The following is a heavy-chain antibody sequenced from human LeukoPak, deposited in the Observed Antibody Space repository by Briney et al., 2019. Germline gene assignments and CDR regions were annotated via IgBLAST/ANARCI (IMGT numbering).Heavy chain of an antibody. CDR3: ARGDYDLWSGYSFGY. D-gene: IGHD3-3*01. V-gene: IGHV4-59*08. J-gene: IGHJ4*02. CDR1: GGSISSYY. CDR2: IYYSGST. Sequence: SETLSLTCTVSGGSISSYYWSWIRQPPGKGLEWIGYIYYSGSTNYNPSLKSRVTISVDTSKNQFSLKLSSVTAADTAVYYCARGDYDLWSGYSFGYWGQGTLVTVSS.